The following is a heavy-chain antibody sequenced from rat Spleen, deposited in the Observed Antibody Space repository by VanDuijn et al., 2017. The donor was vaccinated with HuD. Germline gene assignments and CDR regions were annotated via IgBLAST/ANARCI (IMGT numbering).Heavy chain of an antibody. CDR2: ISTNT. D-gene: IGHD1-9*01. CDR1: GFSFSNYC. Sequence: EVQLVESGGGLVQPGRSMKLSCTASGFSFSNYCMTWVRQGPTKSLEWVASISTNTYYRDSVKGRFTISRDNAKSTLYLQMDSLRSEDTATYYCARRHYGYTDYFDYWGQGVMVTVSS. J-gene: IGHJ2*01. V-gene: IGHV5-25*01. CDR3: ARRHYGYTDYFDY.